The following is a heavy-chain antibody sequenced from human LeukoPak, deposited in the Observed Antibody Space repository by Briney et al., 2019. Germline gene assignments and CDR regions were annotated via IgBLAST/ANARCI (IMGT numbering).Heavy chain of an antibody. Sequence: PGGSLRLSCAASGFTFSKYAMHWVRQTPGKGLEWVAAIWNDGSDENYADSVKGRFTISSDNSKNTLYLQMNSLRAEDTAVYYCAKGGQWELPPGSYFDYWGQGTLVTVSS. J-gene: IGHJ4*02. V-gene: IGHV3-30*02. CDR3: AKGGQWELPPGSYFDY. D-gene: IGHD1-26*01. CDR2: IWNDGSDE. CDR1: GFTFSKYA.